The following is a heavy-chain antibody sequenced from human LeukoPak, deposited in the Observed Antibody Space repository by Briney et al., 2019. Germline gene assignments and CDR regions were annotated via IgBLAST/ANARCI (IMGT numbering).Heavy chain of an antibody. V-gene: IGHV3-53*01. CDR2: IYSGGST. J-gene: IGHJ4*02. CDR3: GVTMVRGVIIVRDY. Sequence: GGSLRPSCAASGFTVSSNYMSWVRQAPGKGLEWVSVIYSGGSTYYADSVKGRFTISRDNSKNTLYLQMSSLRAEDTAVYYCGVTMVRGVIIVRDYWGQGTLVTVSS. CDR1: GFTVSSNY. D-gene: IGHD3-10*01.